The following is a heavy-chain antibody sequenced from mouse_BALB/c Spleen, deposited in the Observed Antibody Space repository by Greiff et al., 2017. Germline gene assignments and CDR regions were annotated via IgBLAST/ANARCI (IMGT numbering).Heavy chain of an antibody. J-gene: IGHJ4*01. D-gene: IGHD1-1*01. CDR2: ISPSTGYT. V-gene: IGHV1-7*01. CDR3: ARSDGSSYDYAMDY. Sequence: VQLQQSGAELAKPGASVKMSCKASGYTFTSYWMHWVKQRPGQGLEWIGYISPSTGYTEYNQKFKDKATLTADKSSSTAYMQLSSLTSEDSAVYYCARSDGSSYDYAMDYWGQGTSVTVSS. CDR1: GYTFTSYW.